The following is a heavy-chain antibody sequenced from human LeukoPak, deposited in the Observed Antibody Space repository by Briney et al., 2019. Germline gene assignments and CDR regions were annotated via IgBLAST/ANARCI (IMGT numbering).Heavy chain of an antibody. CDR1: GFTFSSYS. CDR3: ARGGDTSNWYPGYFDY. J-gene: IGHJ4*02. CDR2: IKSDGSST. D-gene: IGHD6-13*01. Sequence: GGSLRLSCAASGFTFSSYSMNWVRQAPGKGPVWVSRIKSDGSSTRFADSVQGRFTISRDNGKNTVYLQMNSLRAEDTAVYYCARGGDTSNWYPGYFDYWGQGALVTVSS. V-gene: IGHV3-74*01.